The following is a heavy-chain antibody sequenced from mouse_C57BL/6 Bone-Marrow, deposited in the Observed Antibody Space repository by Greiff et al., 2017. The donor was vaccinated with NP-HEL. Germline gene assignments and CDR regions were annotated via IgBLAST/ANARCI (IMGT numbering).Heavy chain of an antibody. V-gene: IGHV1-42*01. Sequence: VQLQQSGPELVKPGASVKISCKASGYSFTGYYMNWVKQSPEKSLEWIGEINPSTGGTTYNQKFKAKATLTVDKSSSTAYMQLKSLTSEDSAVYYCARNYYYGSSYDYWGQGTTLTVSS. D-gene: IGHD1-1*01. CDR1: GYSFTGYY. CDR3: ARNYYYGSSYDY. CDR2: INPSTGGT. J-gene: IGHJ2*01.